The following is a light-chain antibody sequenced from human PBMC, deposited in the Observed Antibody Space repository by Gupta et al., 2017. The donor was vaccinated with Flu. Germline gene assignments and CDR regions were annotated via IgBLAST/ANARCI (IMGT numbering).Light chain of an antibody. Sequence: DIQMTQSPSSLSASVGDRVTITCRASQSISSYLNWYQQKPGKAPNLLIFAASSLQSEVPSRFSGSGSGTDFTLTISSLQPEDFAIYYCQQSDNTPRTFGQGTKLEIK. CDR2: AAS. V-gene: IGKV1-39*01. CDR3: QQSDNTPRT. CDR1: QSISSY. J-gene: IGKJ2*01.